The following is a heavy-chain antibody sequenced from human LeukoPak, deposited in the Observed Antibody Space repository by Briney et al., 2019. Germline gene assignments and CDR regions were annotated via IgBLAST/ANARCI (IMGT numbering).Heavy chain of an antibody. CDR1: GFTFSSYA. CDR3: AKAVAGTRYYFDY. CDR2: ISGSGGST. J-gene: IGHJ4*02. D-gene: IGHD6-19*01. V-gene: IGHV3-23*01. Sequence: GGSLRLSCAASGFTFSSYAMSWVRQAPGKGLEWVSAISGSGGSTYYADSVKGRFTTSRDNSKNTLYLQMNSLRAEDTAVYYCAKAVAGTRYYFDYWGQGTLVTVSS.